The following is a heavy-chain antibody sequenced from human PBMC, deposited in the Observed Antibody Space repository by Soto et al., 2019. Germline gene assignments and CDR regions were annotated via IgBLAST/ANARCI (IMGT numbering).Heavy chain of an antibody. CDR1: GGSISSSSYY. J-gene: IGHJ6*02. CDR3: ARPRTPPIRHGMDV. CDR2: IYYSGST. V-gene: IGHV4-39*01. Sequence: QLQLQESGPGLVKPSETLSLTCTVSGGSISSSSYYWGWIRQPPGKGLEWIGSIYYSGSTYYNPSLKSRVTISVDTSKNQFSLKLSSVTAADTAVYYCARPRTPPIRHGMDVWGQGTTVTVSS.